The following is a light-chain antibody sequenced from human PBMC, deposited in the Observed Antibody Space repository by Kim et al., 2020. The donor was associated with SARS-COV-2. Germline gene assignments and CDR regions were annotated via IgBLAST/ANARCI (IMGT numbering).Light chain of an antibody. CDR1: QTVNNNY. V-gene: IGKV3-20*01. CDR2: GAS. J-gene: IGKJ4*01. Sequence: SPGARATLSCGASQTVNNNYLAWYQQKPGQAPRLLIYGASSRATGIPDRFSGSGSGTDFILTISRLEPEDFAVYYCQQYGGSPLTFGEGTKVDIK. CDR3: QQYGGSPLT.